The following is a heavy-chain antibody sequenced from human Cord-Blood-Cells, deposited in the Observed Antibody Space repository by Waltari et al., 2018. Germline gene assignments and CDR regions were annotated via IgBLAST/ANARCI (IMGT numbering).Heavy chain of an antibody. CDR2: INHSGST. V-gene: IGHV4-34*01. Sequence: QVQLQQWGAGLLKPSETLSLTCAVYGGSFSGYYWSWIRQPPGKGLEWIGEINHSGSTNYNPSLKSRVTISVDTSKNQFSLKLSSVTTADTAVYYCARGGMATPFDYWGQGTLVTVSS. J-gene: IGHJ4*02. CDR1: GGSFSGYY. D-gene: IGHD2-15*01. CDR3: ARGGMATPFDY.